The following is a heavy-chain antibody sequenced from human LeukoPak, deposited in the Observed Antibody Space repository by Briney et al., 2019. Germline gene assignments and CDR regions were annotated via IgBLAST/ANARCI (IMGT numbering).Heavy chain of an antibody. CDR2: IWYDRSNK. J-gene: IGHJ4*02. D-gene: IGHD3-9*01. CDR1: GFTFSSYG. Sequence: PGGSLRLSCAASGFTFSSYGMHWVRQAPGKGLEWVAVIWYDRSNKYYADSVKGRFTISRDNSKNTLYLQMNSLRAEDTAVYYCARDLRPYDILTGYQAHWGQGTLVTVSS. CDR3: ARDLRPYDILTGYQAH. V-gene: IGHV3-33*01.